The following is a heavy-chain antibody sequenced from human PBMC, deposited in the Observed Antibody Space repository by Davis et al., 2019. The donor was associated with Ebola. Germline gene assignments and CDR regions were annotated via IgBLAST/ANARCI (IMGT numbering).Heavy chain of an antibody. J-gene: IGHJ6*02. CDR1: GFSVSDNY. D-gene: IGHD2-15*01. Sequence: PGGSLRLSCVGSGFSVSDNYMNWVRQAPGKGLEWLSYIGAFSDHINIADSVEGRFTISRDNAKNSLSLHMNGLRDDDTAVYYCARRILGDSRGAVDVWGQGTTVTVSS. V-gene: IGHV3-11*06. CDR3: ARRILGDSRGAVDV. CDR2: IGAFSDHI.